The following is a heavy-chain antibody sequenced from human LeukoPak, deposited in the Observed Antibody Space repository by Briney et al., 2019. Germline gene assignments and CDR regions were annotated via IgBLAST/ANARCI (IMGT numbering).Heavy chain of an antibody. V-gene: IGHV3-21*01. CDR1: GFTFSSYS. Sequence: GGSLRLSCAASGFTFSSYSMNWVRQAPGKGLEWVSSISSSSSYIYYADSVKGRFTISRDNAKNSLYLQMNSLRAEDTAVYYCARGNLVGQWLEYQGPVTWGQGTLVTVSS. CDR3: ARGNLVGQWLEYQGPVT. D-gene: IGHD6-19*01. CDR2: ISSSSSYI. J-gene: IGHJ5*02.